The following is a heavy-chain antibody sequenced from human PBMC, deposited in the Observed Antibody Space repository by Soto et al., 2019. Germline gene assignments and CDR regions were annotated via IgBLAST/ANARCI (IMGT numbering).Heavy chain of an antibody. J-gene: IGHJ6*03. V-gene: IGHV3-9*01. CDR2: ISWNSGSI. D-gene: IGHD3-10*01. CDR3: AKDIGIEMVRGASASYPLYYYYYMDV. CDR1: GFTFDDYA. Sequence: EVQLVESGGGLVQPGRSLRLSCAASGFTFDDYAMHWVRQAPGKGLEWVSGISWNSGSIGYADSVKGRFTISRDNAKNSLYLQMNSLRAEDTALYYCAKDIGIEMVRGASASYPLYYYYYMDVWGKGTTVTVSS.